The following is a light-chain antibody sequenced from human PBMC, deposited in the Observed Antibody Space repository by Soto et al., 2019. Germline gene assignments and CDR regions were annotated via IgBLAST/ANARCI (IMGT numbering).Light chain of an antibody. CDR1: STDVGGYKY. V-gene: IGLV2-14*01. Sequence: QSALTQPASVSGSPGQSIAISCTGTSTDVGGYKYVSWYQQHPGKAPKLMIYEVSNRPSGVSDRFSGAKSGNTASLTISGLQAEAEADYYCSSDTSSSNLVFGGGTKVTVL. CDR3: SSDTSSSNLV. CDR2: EVS. J-gene: IGLJ3*02.